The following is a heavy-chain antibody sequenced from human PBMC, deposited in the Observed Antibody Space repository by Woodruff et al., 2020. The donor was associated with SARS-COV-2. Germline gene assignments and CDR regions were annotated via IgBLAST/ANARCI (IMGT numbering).Heavy chain of an antibody. Sequence: KALEWRALIDWDDDKYYSTSLKTRLTISKDTSKNQVVLTMTNMDPVDTATYYCARTLRYFDYYYYYYMDVWGKGTTVTVSS. J-gene: IGHJ6*03. CDR2: IDWDDDK. CDR3: ARTLRYFDYYYYYYMDV. D-gene: IGHD3-9*01. V-gene: IGHV2-70*01.